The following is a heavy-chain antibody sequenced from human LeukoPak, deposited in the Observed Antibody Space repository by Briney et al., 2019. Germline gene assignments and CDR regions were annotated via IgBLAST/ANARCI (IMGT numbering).Heavy chain of an antibody. CDR3: ARAGLGYYDTLTGLDY. D-gene: IGHD3-9*01. CDR2: IIPIFGTA. V-gene: IGHV1-69*05. CDR1: GGTFSSYA. Sequence: WASVKVSCKASGGTFSSYAISWVRQAPGQGLEWMGGIIPIFGTANYAQKFQGRVTITTDESTSTAYMELSSLRSEDTAVYYCARAGLGYYDTLTGLDYWGQGTLVTVSS. J-gene: IGHJ4*02.